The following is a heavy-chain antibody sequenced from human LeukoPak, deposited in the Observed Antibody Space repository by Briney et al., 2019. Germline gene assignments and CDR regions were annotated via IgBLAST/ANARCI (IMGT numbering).Heavy chain of an antibody. CDR2: IYPNSGGA. J-gene: IGHJ4*02. Sequence: ASVKVSCKASGYTFTGYYMHWVRQAPGQGLEWMGWIYPNSGGANYAQKFQGRVTMTRDTSISTGYLELRSLRSDDTAVYYCAREGVRSLYGSGSYSLFDYWGQGTLVTVSS. V-gene: IGHV1-2*02. CDR1: GYTFTGYY. D-gene: IGHD3-10*01. CDR3: AREGVRSLYGSGSYSLFDY.